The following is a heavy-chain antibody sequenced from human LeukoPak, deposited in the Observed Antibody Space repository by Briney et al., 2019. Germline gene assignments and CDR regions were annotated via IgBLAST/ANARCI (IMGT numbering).Heavy chain of an antibody. Sequence: GAPVKVSCEASGYTFTDLYIHWVRQAPGQGLEWVGWVNPKTGATRYAQKFRGRVTMTTDTSIATAYMELTRLRSDDTAVYYCARVTHTELSTWFDPWGQGTLVTVSS. CDR3: ARVTHTELSTWFDP. D-gene: IGHD5-18*01. J-gene: IGHJ5*02. CDR1: GYTFTDLY. CDR2: VNPKTGAT. V-gene: IGHV1-2*02.